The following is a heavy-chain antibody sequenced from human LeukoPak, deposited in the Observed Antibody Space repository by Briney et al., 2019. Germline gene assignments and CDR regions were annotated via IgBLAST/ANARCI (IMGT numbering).Heavy chain of an antibody. J-gene: IGHJ6*03. Sequence: GGSLRLTCAASGFTFSSYSMNWVRQAPGKGLEWVSYISSSSSTIYYADSVKGRFTISRDNAKNSLYLQMNSLRAEDTAVYYCARASFSIIVVPAAMTQYYYYMDVWGKGTTVTVSS. CDR2: ISSSSSTI. CDR3: ARASFSIIVVPAAMTQYYYYMDV. V-gene: IGHV3-48*01. D-gene: IGHD2-2*01. CDR1: GFTFSSYS.